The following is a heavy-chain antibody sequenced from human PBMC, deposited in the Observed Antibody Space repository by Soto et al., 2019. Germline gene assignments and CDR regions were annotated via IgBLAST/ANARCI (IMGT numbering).Heavy chain of an antibody. CDR1: EFTFTNYW. D-gene: IGHD2-8*01. J-gene: IGHJ4*02. Sequence: EVQLVESGGGLVQPGGSLRLSCAGSEFTFTNYWMHWVRQTPGGGLEWVSRISPDGSRTSYVDSVKGRFTIFRDNAQNTVYLQMNSLRAEDTAVYYCARVGLGQWYFVYWGQGTPVTVYS. CDR2: ISPDGSRT. CDR3: ARVGLGQWYFVY. V-gene: IGHV3-74*01.